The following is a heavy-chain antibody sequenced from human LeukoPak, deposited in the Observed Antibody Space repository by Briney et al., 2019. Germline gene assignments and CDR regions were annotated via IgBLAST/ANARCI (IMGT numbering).Heavy chain of an antibody. CDR2: INAGYGNT. J-gene: IGHJ4*02. CDR3: ARGHVLLWFGELDY. V-gene: IGHV1-3*01. Sequence: ASVKVSCKASGYTFTSYAMHWVRQAPGQRLEWMGWINAGYGNTKYSQKFQGRVTITRDTSASTAYMELSSLRSEDTAVYYCARGHVLLWFGELDYWGQGTLATVSS. CDR1: GYTFTSYA. D-gene: IGHD3-10*01.